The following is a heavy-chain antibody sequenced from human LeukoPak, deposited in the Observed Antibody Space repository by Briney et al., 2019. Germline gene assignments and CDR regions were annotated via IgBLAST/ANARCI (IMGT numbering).Heavy chain of an antibody. CDR1: GFTFSSYW. V-gene: IGHV3-15*01. J-gene: IGHJ4*02. CDR2: IKSKIDGGTT. Sequence: GGSLRLSCAASGFTFSSYWMSWVRQAPGKGLEWVGRIKSKIDGGTTDYAAPVKGRFTISRDDSKNTLYLQMNSLKTEDTAVYYCTTQRWGYSYGSPFDYWGQGTLVTVSS. CDR3: TTQRWGYSYGSPFDY. D-gene: IGHD5-18*01.